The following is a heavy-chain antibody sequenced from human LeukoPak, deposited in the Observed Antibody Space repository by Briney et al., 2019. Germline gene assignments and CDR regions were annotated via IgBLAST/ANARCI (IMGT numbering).Heavy chain of an antibody. V-gene: IGHV3-11*03. CDR3: AKPPDYFGSGTYLRTVGGFDY. J-gene: IGHJ4*02. CDR2: ISTSSSYT. CDR1: GFIFSDYY. D-gene: IGHD3-10*01. Sequence: GGSLRLSCAASGFIFSDYYMSWIRQAPGEGLEWVSYISTSSSYTNYADSVKGRFTISRDNAKNSLYLQMNSLRAEDTAVYYCAKPPDYFGSGTYLRTVGGFDYWGQGTLVTVSS.